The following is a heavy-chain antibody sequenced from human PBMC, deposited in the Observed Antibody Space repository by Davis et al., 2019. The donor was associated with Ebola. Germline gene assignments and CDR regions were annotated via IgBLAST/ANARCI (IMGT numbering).Heavy chain of an antibody. Sequence: GGSLRLSCAASGFTFSSYAMSWVRQAPGKGLEWVSAISGSGGSTYYADSAKGRFTISRDNSKNTLYLQMNSLRAEDTAVYYCAKRFGELFYYGMDVWGQGTTVTVSS. CDR3: AKRFGELFYYGMDV. J-gene: IGHJ6*02. V-gene: IGHV3-23*01. CDR1: GFTFSSYA. CDR2: ISGSGGST. D-gene: IGHD3-10*01.